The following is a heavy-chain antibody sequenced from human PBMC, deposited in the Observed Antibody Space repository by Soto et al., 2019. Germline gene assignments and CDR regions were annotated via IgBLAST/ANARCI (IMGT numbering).Heavy chain of an antibody. V-gene: IGHV1-2*04. J-gene: IGHJ3*01. Sequence: QVQLVQSGPEVKKPGASMKVFCKASGYTLAGYYIHWVRQAPGQGLEWMGWINTNTGGTNYAQDFQGWVTMTRDTSINTVYMEVSSLKSDDTAVYFCARDGISSTKNAFDVWGQGTMVTVSS. D-gene: IGHD1-1*01. CDR2: INTNTGGT. CDR3: ARDGISSTKNAFDV. CDR1: GYTLAGYY.